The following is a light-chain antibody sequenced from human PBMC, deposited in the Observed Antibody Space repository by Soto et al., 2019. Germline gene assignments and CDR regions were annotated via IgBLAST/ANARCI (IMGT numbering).Light chain of an antibody. V-gene: IGLV4-60*03. Sequence: QTVVTQSSSASASLGSSVKLTCTLSSGHSSYIIAWHQQQPGKAPRYLMKLEGSGSYNKGSGVPDRFSGSSAGADRYLTTAHLQSEDEADYYCETGDSNRRVFGGGTKVTVL. CDR2: LEGSGSY. J-gene: IGLJ2*01. CDR3: ETGDSNRRV. CDR1: SGHSSYI.